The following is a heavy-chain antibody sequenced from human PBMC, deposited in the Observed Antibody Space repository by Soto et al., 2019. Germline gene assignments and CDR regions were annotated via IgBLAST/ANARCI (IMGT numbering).Heavy chain of an antibody. CDR3: ARGWNDFPH. V-gene: IGHV1-69*01. Sequence: QVQLVQSGAEVKKPGSSVKVSCKASGGTFSNYVITWVRQAPGQGLECMGGIIPISGTANYAQKFQGRVTITADEHTSTVYMELSSLRSEDTAVDYCARGWNDFPHWGQGTLVTVSS. CDR2: IIPISGTA. D-gene: IGHD1-1*01. CDR1: GGTFSNYV. J-gene: IGHJ1*01.